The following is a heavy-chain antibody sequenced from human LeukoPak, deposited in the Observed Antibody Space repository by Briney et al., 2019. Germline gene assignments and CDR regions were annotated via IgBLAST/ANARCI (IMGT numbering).Heavy chain of an antibody. CDR2: IIPMSGTA. J-gene: IGHJ4*02. V-gene: IGHV1-69*13. D-gene: IGHD3-3*01. CDR3: ASPVKYYDTWSGYPPFDY. CDR1: GGTFNNFA. Sequence: GASVKVSCKASGGTFNNFAVRWVRQAPGQGLEWVGGIIPMSGTANYAQKFQGRVTITADESTSTAYMELSSLRSEDTAIYYCASPVKYYDTWSGYPPFDYWGQGTLVTVSS.